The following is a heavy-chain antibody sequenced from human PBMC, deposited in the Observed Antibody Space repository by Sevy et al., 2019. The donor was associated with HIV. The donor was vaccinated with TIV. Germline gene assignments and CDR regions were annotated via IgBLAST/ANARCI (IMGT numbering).Heavy chain of an antibody. D-gene: IGHD3-22*01. CDR2: IWNDMTNK. CDR1: GFTLSNYG. J-gene: IGHJ3*02. Sequence: GGSLRLSCVASGFTLSNYGMHWVRQAPGKGLEWVATIWNDMTNKYYADSAKGRFTISRDNSKNTLYLQMNSLRAEDTALYYCASLPNNYYDRGGYSGDDAFHIWGQGTMVTVSS. CDR3: ASLPNNYYDRGGYSGDDAFHI. V-gene: IGHV3-33*01.